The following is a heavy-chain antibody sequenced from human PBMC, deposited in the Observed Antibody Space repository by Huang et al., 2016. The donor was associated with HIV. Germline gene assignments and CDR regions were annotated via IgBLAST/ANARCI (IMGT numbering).Heavy chain of an antibody. V-gene: IGHV4-34*01. D-gene: IGHD3-22*01. CDR1: GGFFSGHY. Sequence: QVQLHQWGAELLKPSETLSLTCAVSGGFFSGHYWTWIRQPPGRGLEWSGEISDSGGTTYNPSLKSRVTISGDTSQGQFSLKLSSVTAADTAIYYCARMFKYDSGGYWGNDAFDIWGQGTMVTVSS. CDR2: ISDSGGT. J-gene: IGHJ3*02. CDR3: ARMFKYDSGGYWGNDAFDI.